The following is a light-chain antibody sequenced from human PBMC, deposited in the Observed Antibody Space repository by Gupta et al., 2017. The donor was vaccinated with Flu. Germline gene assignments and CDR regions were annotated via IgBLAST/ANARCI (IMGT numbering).Light chain of an antibody. CDR2: MAS. J-gene: IGKJ1*01. CDR1: QSCSSL. CDR3: QQYNNYSWT. Sequence: PSTVSASVGDRVTITSLVSQSCSSLLDWYQQKPGKAPKLLIYMASSLESGVPSRFSGSGSGTEFTLTISSLQPDDFATYYCQQYNNYSWTFGQGTKVEIK. V-gene: IGKV1-5*03.